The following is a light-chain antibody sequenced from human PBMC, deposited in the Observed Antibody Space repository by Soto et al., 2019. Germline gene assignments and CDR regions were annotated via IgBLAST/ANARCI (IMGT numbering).Light chain of an antibody. CDR3: QQYGSSRT. Sequence: EIVLTQSPGTLSLSPGERATLSCRASQTVSSSYLAWYQQKPGQAPRLVIYGASSRATGIPDRFSGSGSGTDFTLTISRLEPEDFAVYYCQQYGSSRTFGHGTKVDIK. J-gene: IGKJ1*01. V-gene: IGKV3-20*01. CDR1: QTVSSSY. CDR2: GAS.